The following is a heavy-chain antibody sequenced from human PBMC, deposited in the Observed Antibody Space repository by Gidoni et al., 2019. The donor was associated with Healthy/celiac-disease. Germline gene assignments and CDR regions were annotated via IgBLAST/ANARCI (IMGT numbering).Heavy chain of an antibody. CDR1: GSTFSSYW. Sequence: EVQLVETGGGLVQPGGSLRLSGAAAGSTFSSYWMSWVRQAPGKGLELVANIKQDGSEKYYVDSVKGRFTISRDNAKNSLYLQMNSLRADDTAVYYCARDPDGDYVSFSDYLGHGTLVTVSS. CDR2: IKQDGSEK. CDR3: ARDPDGDYVSFSDY. J-gene: IGHJ4*01. V-gene: IGHV3-7*04. D-gene: IGHD4-17*01.